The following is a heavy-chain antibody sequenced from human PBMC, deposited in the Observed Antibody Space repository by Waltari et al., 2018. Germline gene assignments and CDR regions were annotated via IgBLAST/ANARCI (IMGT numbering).Heavy chain of an antibody. CDR3: AFTTVTTWGWFDP. Sequence: VQSGAEVKKPGSSVKVSCKASGGTFSSYAISWVRQAPGQGLEWLGGIIPILGIANYAQKFQGRVTITADESTSTAYMELSSLRSEDTAVYYCAFTTVTTWGWFDPWGQGTLVTVSS. J-gene: IGHJ5*02. D-gene: IGHD4-17*01. CDR1: GGTFSSYA. V-gene: IGHV1-69*01. CDR2: IIPILGIA.